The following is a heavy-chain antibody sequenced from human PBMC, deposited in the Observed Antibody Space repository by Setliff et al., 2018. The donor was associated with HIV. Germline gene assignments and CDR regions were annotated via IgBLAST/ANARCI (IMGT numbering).Heavy chain of an antibody. V-gene: IGHV1-69*13. CDR1: GGTFSSYA. CDR2: IIPSCGTA. D-gene: IGHD7-27*01. CDR3: ARFNWGNYFDY. J-gene: IGHJ4*02. Sequence: ASVKVSCKASGGTFSSYAISWVRQAPGQGLEWMGGIIPSCGTANYAQKFQGRVTITADESTSTAYMDLSRLRSEDTAVYYFARFNWGNYFDYWGQGTLVTVSS.